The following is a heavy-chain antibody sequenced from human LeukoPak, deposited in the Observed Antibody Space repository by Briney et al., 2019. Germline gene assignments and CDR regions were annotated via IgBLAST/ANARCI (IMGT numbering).Heavy chain of an antibody. Sequence: GGSLRLSCAASGFTFSSYGMHWVRQAPGKGLEWVAVISYDAESNYHVDSVKGRFTISRDNSKNTLYLQMKSLRAEDTAVYYCAKGGGYEAQYYYYYLDVWAKGPRSPSP. J-gene: IGHJ6*03. V-gene: IGHV3-30*18. D-gene: IGHD5-12*01. CDR3: AKGGGYEAQYYYYYLDV. CDR2: ISYDAESN. CDR1: GFTFSSYG.